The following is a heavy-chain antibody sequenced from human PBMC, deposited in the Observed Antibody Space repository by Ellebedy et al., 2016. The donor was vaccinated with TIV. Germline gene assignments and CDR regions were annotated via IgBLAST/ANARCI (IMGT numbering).Heavy chain of an antibody. CDR2: IDYSGST. V-gene: IGHV4-31*03. D-gene: IGHD2-15*01. CDR3: ARVVVAATPFDY. J-gene: IGHJ4*02. CDR1: GGSIRSGGYY. Sequence: MPSETLSLTCTVSGGSIRSGGYYWSWIRQHPGKGLEWIGYIDYSGSTYYNPSLKSRVTISVDTSKNQFSLKLSSVTAADTAVYYCARVVVAATPFDYWGQGTLVTVSS.